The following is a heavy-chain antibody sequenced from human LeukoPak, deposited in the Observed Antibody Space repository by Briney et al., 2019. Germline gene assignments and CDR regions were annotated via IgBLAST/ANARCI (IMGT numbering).Heavy chain of an antibody. D-gene: IGHD6-19*01. CDR2: ISYDGSNK. J-gene: IGHJ5*02. CDR1: GFTFSSYG. CDR3: ARDRSSGWYWFDP. Sequence: PGGSLRLSCAASGFTFSSYGMHWVRQAPGKGLEWVAVISYDGSNKYYADSVKGRFTISRDNSKNTLYLQMNSLRAEDTAVYYCARDRSSGWYWFDPWGQGTLVTVSS. V-gene: IGHV3-30*03.